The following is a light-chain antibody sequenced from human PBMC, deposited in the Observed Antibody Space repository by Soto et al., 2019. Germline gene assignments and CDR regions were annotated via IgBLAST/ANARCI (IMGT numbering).Light chain of an antibody. V-gene: IGKV3-15*01. Sequence: VRTQFPATLSVSPGERATLSCRASQSVRRNLAWFQQKPGQAPRLLIYGASTRATDIPARFSGSGSGTEFTLTISSLQSEDFALYHCQHYDHWPIAFGQGRRLEI. CDR3: QHYDHWPIA. J-gene: IGKJ5*01. CDR2: GAS. CDR1: QSVRRN.